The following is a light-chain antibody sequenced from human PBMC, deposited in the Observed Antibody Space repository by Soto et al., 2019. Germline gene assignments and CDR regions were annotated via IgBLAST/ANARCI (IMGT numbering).Light chain of an antibody. J-gene: IGKJ1*01. CDR1: QSVPNSR. Sequence: EIVLTQSPDTLSLSPGERATLSCRASQSVPNSRLAWYQQKPGQAPSLVIYGASNRATGIPDRFSGSGSGTDFTLTISRLEPEDFAVYYCQQYGSSGTFGQGTKVDIK. CDR3: QQYGSSGT. V-gene: IGKV3-20*01. CDR2: GAS.